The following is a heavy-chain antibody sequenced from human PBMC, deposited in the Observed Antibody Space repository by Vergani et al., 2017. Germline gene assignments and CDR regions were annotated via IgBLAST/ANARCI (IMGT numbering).Heavy chain of an antibody. J-gene: IGHJ5*01. D-gene: IGHD3-9*01. V-gene: IGHV3-74*03. CDR1: GFSFNSCW. CDR3: ARARCIETCYMSNWLDS. CDR2: IKSDGSIT. Sequence: EVQPVESGGGLVKPGGSLRLSCSASGFSFNSCWMHWVRQVPGKGLLWVSRIKSDGSITAYADSVKGRFTISRDNAQNTLYLQMNSLRVEDTGVYYCARARCIETCYMSNWLDSWGQGTLVTVSS.